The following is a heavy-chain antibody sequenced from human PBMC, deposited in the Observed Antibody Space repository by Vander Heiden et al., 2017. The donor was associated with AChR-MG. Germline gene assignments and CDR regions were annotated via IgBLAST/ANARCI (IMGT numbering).Heavy chain of an antibody. CDR2: ISYDGSNK. J-gene: IGHJ4*02. V-gene: IGHV3-30*18. Sequence: QVQLVESGGGVVQPGRSLRLSCAASGFTFSSYGMHWVRQAPGKGLEWVAVISYDGSNKYYADSVKGRVTISRDNSKNTLYLQMNSLRAEDTAVYYCAKDPLAYCGGDCYGIDYWGQGTLVTVSS. D-gene: IGHD2-21*02. CDR3: AKDPLAYCGGDCYGIDY. CDR1: GFTFSSYG.